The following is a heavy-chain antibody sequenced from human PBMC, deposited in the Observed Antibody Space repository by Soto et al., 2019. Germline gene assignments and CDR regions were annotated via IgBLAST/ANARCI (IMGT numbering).Heavy chain of an antibody. D-gene: IGHD2-21*02. CDR3: ARGSGTATAYYYGMDV. Sequence: PGGSLRLSCAASGFTFSSYAMHWVRQAPGKGLEWVAVISYDGSNKYYADSVKGRFTISRDNSKNTLYLQMNSLRAEDTAVYYCARGSGTATAYYYGMDVWGQGTTVTAP. CDR2: ISYDGSNK. CDR1: GFTFSSYA. V-gene: IGHV3-30-3*01. J-gene: IGHJ6*02.